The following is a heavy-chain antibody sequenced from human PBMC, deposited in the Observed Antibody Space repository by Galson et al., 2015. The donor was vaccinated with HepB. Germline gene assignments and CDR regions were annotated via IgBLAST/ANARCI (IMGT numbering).Heavy chain of an antibody. CDR3: AREGLTGLHFDL. J-gene: IGHJ2*01. D-gene: IGHD3-16*01. CDR1: GGSISSSSYY. V-gene: IGHV4-39*02. CDR2: IYYSGST. Sequence: SETLSLTCTVSGGSISSSSYYWGWIRQPPGKGLEWIGSIYYSGSTYYNPSLKSRVTISVDTSKNQFSLKLSSVTAADAAVYYCAREGLTGLHFDLWGRGTLVTVSS.